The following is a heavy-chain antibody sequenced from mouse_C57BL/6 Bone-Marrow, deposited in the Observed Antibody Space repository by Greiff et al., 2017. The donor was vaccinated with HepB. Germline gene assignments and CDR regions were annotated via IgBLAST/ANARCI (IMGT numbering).Heavy chain of an antibody. V-gene: IGHV5-6*02. CDR2: ISSGGSYT. J-gene: IGHJ3*01. CDR3: ARRIYYDYDAWFAY. Sequence: EVMLVESGGDLVKPGGSLKLSCAASGFTFSSYGMSWVRQTPDKRLEWVATISSGGSYTYYPDSVKGRFTISRDNAKNTLYLQMSSLKSEDTAMYYCARRIYYDYDAWFAYWGQGTLVTVSA. CDR1: GFTFSSYG. D-gene: IGHD2-4*01.